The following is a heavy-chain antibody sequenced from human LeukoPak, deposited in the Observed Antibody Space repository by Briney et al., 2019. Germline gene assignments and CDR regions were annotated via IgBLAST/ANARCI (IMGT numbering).Heavy chain of an antibody. V-gene: IGHV3-23*01. D-gene: IGHD3-16*02. Sequence: GGSLRLSCAASGFTFSSYAMSWVRQAPGKGLEWVSAISGSGGSTYYADSVKGRFTISRDNSKNTLYLQMNSLRAEDTAVYYCAKDRGVWGSYRYYFDYWGQGTLVTASS. CDR3: AKDRGVWGSYRYYFDY. J-gene: IGHJ4*02. CDR1: GFTFSSYA. CDR2: ISGSGGST.